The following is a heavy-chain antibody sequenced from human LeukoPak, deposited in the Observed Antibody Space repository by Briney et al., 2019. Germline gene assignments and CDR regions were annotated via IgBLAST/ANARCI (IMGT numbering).Heavy chain of an antibody. V-gene: IGHV3-53*01. CDR3: ARDFLIIGDYWSYYYGMDV. D-gene: IGHD4-17*01. CDR2: IYSGGST. J-gene: IGHJ6*02. CDR1: GFTVSSNY. Sequence: QAGGSLRLSCAASGFTVSSNYMSWVRQAPGKGLEWVSVIYSGGSTYYADSVKGRFTISRDNSKNTLYLQMNSLRAEDTAVYYCARDFLIIGDYWSYYYGMDVWGQGTMVTVSS.